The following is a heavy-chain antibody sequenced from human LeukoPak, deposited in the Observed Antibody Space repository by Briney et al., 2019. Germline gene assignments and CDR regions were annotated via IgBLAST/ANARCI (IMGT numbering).Heavy chain of an antibody. Sequence: GRSLRLSCAASGFTFDDYAMHWVRQAPGKGLEWVSGISWNSGSIGYADSVRGRFTISRDNAKNSLYLQMNSLRAEDTALYYCAKDKRGSRQEAYFDYWGQGTLVTVSS. CDR1: GFTFDDYA. CDR2: ISWNSGSI. J-gene: IGHJ4*02. D-gene: IGHD6-13*01. V-gene: IGHV3-9*01. CDR3: AKDKRGSRQEAYFDY.